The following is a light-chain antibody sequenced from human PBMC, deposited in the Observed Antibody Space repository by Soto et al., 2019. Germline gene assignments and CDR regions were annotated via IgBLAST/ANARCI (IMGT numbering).Light chain of an antibody. CDR1: QSVSSSY. CDR3: QQCGSSPQT. CDR2: GAS. J-gene: IGKJ1*01. Sequence: ENVLTQSPGTLSLSPGERATLSCRASQSVSSSYLAWYQQKPGQAPRLLIYGASSRATGIPDRFSGSGSGTDFTLTVSRLEPEDFAVYYCQQCGSSPQTFGQGTEVEVK. V-gene: IGKV3-20*01.